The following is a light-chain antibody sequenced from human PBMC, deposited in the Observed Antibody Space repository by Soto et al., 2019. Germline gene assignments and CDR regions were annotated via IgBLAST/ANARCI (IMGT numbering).Light chain of an antibody. V-gene: IGLV2-8*01. Sequence: QSALTQPPSASGSPGQSVAISCTGTSTDVGGNNYVSCYQQHPATATKLIIYEVHKPPSGPPDRFSASKAGNTASLTVSGLQAEDESYYYCSSYAGSSNVFGTGTKVTVL. CDR3: SSYAGSSNV. CDR2: EVH. CDR1: STDVGGNNY. J-gene: IGLJ1*01.